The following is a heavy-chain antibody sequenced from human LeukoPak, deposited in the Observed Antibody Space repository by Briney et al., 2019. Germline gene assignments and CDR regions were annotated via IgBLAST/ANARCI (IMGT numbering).Heavy chain of an antibody. J-gene: IGHJ4*02. CDR1: GFTFSSYA. Sequence: GRSLRLSCAASGFTFSSYAMHWVRQAPGKGLEWVAVISYDGSNKYYADSVKGRFTISRDNSKNTLYLQMNSLRAEDTAVYYCARDLAGDGNYWGQGTLVTVSS. CDR3: ARDLAGDGNY. V-gene: IGHV3-30-3*01. CDR2: ISYDGSNK. D-gene: IGHD3-10*01.